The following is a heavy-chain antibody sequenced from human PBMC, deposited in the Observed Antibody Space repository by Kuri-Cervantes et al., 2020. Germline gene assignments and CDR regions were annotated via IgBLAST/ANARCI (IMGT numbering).Heavy chain of an antibody. CDR2: IYYSGST. Sequence: SETLSLTCAVYGGSFSGYYWSWIRQPPGKGLEWIGYIYYSGSTYYNPSLKSRVTISVDRSKNQFSLKLSSVTAADTAVYYCARRDYYFDYWGQGTLVTVSS. CDR1: GGSFSGYY. V-gene: IGHV4-34*01. J-gene: IGHJ4*02. CDR3: ARRDYYFDY.